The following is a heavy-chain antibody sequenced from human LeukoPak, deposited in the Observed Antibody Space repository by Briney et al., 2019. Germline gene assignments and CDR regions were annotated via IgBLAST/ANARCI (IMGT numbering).Heavy chain of an antibody. V-gene: IGHV3-74*01. CDR3: TRGAYSSGPFDP. J-gene: IGHJ5*02. CDR1: GFTFSSYW. Sequence: GGSLRLSCAASGFTFSSYWMHWVRQAPGKGLVWVSRVNSDGSSTSYADSVKGRFTISRDNAKNMLYLQMSSLRAEDTAVYYCTRGAYSSGPFDPWGQGTLVTVSS. D-gene: IGHD6-19*01. CDR2: VNSDGSST.